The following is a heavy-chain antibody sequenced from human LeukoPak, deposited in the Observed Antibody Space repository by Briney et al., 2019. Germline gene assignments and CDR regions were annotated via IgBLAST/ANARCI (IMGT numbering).Heavy chain of an antibody. Sequence: PGGSLRLSCAASGFTFSSYNMNWVRLAPGKGLEWVSSISSSSAYIYYADSVRGRFTISRDNAKNSLYLQMNSLRAEDTAVYYCASQPAYRGYMDVWGKGTTVTVSS. V-gene: IGHV3-21*01. CDR3: ASQPAYRGYMDV. J-gene: IGHJ6*03. CDR2: ISSSSAYI. D-gene: IGHD1-26*01. CDR1: GFTFSSYN.